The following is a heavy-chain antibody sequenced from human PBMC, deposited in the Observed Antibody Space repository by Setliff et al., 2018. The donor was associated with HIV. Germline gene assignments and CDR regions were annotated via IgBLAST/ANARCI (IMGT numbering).Heavy chain of an antibody. V-gene: IGHV1-18*01. D-gene: IGHD3-22*01. Sequence: ASVKVSCKASGYTFTSYGISWVRQAPGQGLEWMGWISAYNGNTNYAQKLQGRVTVTADESTSTAYMQLSSLRSDDTAVYYCARGRNYDSSGYGDYYYYMDVWGKGTTVTSP. J-gene: IGHJ6*03. CDR3: ARGRNYDSSGYGDYYYYMDV. CDR2: ISAYNGNT. CDR1: GYTFTSYG.